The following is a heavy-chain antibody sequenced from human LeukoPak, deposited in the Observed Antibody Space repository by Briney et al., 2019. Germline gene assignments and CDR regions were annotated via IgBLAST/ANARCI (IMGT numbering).Heavy chain of an antibody. CDR3: ASQGVGPTNYYYYYMDV. Sequence: GASVKVSCKASGGTFSNYTISWVRQAPGQGLEWMGGIIPIFDTTNYAQKFQGRVTITTDESTSIAYMELSSLRSEDTAVYYCASQGVGPTNYYYYYMDVWGKGTTVTVSS. J-gene: IGHJ6*03. V-gene: IGHV1-69*05. CDR1: GGTFSNYT. D-gene: IGHD1-26*01. CDR2: IIPIFDTT.